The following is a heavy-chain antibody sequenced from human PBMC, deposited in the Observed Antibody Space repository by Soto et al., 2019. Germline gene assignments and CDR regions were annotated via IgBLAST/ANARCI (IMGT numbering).Heavy chain of an antibody. D-gene: IGHD3-3*01. J-gene: IGHJ4*02. CDR2: FYYSGSS. V-gene: IGHV4-39*02. CDR1: GASISSSSYY. CDR3: ARAHSLTIFGVVIMDYYFDY. Sequence: SETLSLTCTVSGASISSSSYYWGWIRQPPGKGLEWIASFYYSGSSSYIPSLKSRVTISVDTSKNQFSLKLSSVTAADTAVYYCARAHSLTIFGVVIMDYYFDYWGQGTTVTVSS.